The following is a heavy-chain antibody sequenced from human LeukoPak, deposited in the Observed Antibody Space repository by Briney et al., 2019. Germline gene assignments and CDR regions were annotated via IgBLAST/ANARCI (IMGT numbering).Heavy chain of an antibody. J-gene: IGHJ3*02. Sequence: PSETLSLTCTVSSFSFTTDYYWGWIRQPPGKGLEWIGSVFRTGGTYYNPSLRNRVSISLDMSKNQFSLSLHSVTAADTAVYYCARDWGSGRSNVDAFDIWGQGTMVTVSS. CDR1: SFSFTTDYY. V-gene: IGHV4-38-2*02. D-gene: IGHD3-16*01. CDR3: ARDWGSGRSNVDAFDI. CDR2: VFRTGGT.